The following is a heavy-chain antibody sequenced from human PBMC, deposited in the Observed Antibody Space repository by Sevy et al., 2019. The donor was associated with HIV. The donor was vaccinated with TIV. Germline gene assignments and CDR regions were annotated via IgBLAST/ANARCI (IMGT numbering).Heavy chain of an antibody. J-gene: IGHJ4*02. CDR3: ARGVFVNSYYFDY. CDR2: IYYSGST. V-gene: IGHV4-39*01. Sequence: SETLSLTCTVSGGSISSSSYYWGWIRQPPGKGLEWIGSIYYSGSTYYNPSLKSRVTISVDTSKNQFSLKLSSVTAADTAVYYCARGVFVNSYYFDYWGQGTLVTVSS. CDR1: GGSISSSSYY. D-gene: IGHD3-10*01.